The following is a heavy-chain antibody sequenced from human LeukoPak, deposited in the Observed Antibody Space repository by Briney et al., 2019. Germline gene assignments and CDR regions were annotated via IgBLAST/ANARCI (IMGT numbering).Heavy chain of an antibody. CDR3: ARPGIFGVDLFRY. Sequence: WASVKVSCKASGYTFTSYDINWVRQATGQGLEWMGWMNPNSGNTGYAQKFQGRVTMTRDTSTSTVYMELSSLRSEDTAVYYCARPGIFGVDLFRYWGQGTLVTVSS. D-gene: IGHD3-3*01. V-gene: IGHV1-8*01. J-gene: IGHJ4*02. CDR2: MNPNSGNT. CDR1: GYTFTSYD.